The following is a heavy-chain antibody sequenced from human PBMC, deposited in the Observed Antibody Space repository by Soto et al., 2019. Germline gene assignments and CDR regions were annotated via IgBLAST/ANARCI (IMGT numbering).Heavy chain of an antibody. V-gene: IGHV3-53*01. CDR2: IYSGGST. CDR3: ARDEPNYYDSSGSPYYYYYGMDV. D-gene: IGHD3-22*01. Sequence: EVQLVESGGGLIQPGGSLRLSCAASGFTVSSNYMSWVRQAPGKGLEWVSVIYSGGSTYYADSVKGRFTISRDNSKNTLYLQMNSLRAEDTAVYYCARDEPNYYDSSGSPYYYYYGMDVWGQGTTVTVSS. CDR1: GFTVSSNY. J-gene: IGHJ6*02.